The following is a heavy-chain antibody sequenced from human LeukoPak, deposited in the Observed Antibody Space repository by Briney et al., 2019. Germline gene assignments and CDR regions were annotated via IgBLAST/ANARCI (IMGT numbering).Heavy chain of an antibody. D-gene: IGHD2-2*02. CDR3: ARSRPATAILAH. J-gene: IGHJ5*02. V-gene: IGHV3-30-3*01. CDR1: GFTFSSYA. Sequence: GGSLRLSCAASGFTFSSYAMHWVRQAPGKGLEWVAVISYDGSNKYYADSVKGRFTISRDNSKNTLYLQMNSLRAEDTAVYYCARSRPATAILAHWGQGTLVTVSS. CDR2: ISYDGSNK.